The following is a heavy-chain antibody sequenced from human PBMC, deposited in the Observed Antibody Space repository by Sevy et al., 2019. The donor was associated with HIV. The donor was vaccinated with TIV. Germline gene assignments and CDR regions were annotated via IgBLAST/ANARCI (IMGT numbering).Heavy chain of an antibody. Sequence: GGSLSLSFAALGFIFSNYYITWVRQPPGKGLEWVSYISVRSDTISYADSVKGRFTISRDNAKNALYLQMSSLRGEDTAVYYCARVRDRYCSGGSCYYRYFFDYWGQGTLVTVSS. J-gene: IGHJ4*02. V-gene: IGHV3-48*01. CDR3: ARVRDRYCSGGSCYYRYFFDY. CDR2: ISVRSDTI. D-gene: IGHD2-15*01. CDR1: GFIFSNYY.